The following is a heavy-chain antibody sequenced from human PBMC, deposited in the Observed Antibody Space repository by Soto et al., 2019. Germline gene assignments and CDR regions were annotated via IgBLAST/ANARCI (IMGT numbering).Heavy chain of an antibody. V-gene: IGHV1-46*03. CDR1: GYTFTSYY. J-gene: IGHJ3*02. CDR2: INPSGGST. CDR3: ARDRITIFGVVIPLSPDAFDI. Sequence: KVSCKASGYTFTSYYMHWVRQAPGQGLEWMGIINPSGGSTSYAQKFQGRVTMTRDTSTSTVYMELSSLRSEDTAVYYCARDRITIFGVVIPLSPDAFDIWGQGTMVTVSS. D-gene: IGHD3-3*01.